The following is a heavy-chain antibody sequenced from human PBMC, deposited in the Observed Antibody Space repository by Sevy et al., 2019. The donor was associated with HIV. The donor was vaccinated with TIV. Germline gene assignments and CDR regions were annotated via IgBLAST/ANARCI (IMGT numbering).Heavy chain of an antibody. J-gene: IGHJ4*02. V-gene: IGHV3-7*01. CDR1: GFTFSVYW. Sequence: GGSLRLSCAASGFTFSVYWMNWVRQAPGKGLEWVATMKEDGSEKYYVDSVKGRFTISRDNAKNSLYLQMNSLRAEDTAVYYGGRGGVGGYSYSLDYWGQGTLVTVSS. D-gene: IGHD5-18*01. CDR2: MKEDGSEK. CDR3: GRGGVGGYSYSLDY.